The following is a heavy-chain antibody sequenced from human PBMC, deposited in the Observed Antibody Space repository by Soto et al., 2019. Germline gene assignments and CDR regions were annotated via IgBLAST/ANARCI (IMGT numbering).Heavy chain of an antibody. Sequence: GVSRRDSWVATGSNIGNKGILPSRPVQGKGLEFVAVISTDGGHEDYADSVKGRSTISRDHSKNMLFLQMNRLRPDDTAVYYCAIVSGTDSNEIDSW. D-gene: IGHD6-13*01. CDR1: GSNIGNKG. J-gene: IGHJ5*01. CDR2: ISTDGGHE. CDR3: AIVSGTDSNEIDS. V-gene: IGHV3-30*03.